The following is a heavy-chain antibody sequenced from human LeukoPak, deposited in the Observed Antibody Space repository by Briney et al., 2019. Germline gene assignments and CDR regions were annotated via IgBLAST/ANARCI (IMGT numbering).Heavy chain of an antibody. J-gene: IGHJ4*02. V-gene: IGHV4-4*02. CDR2: VNLQGST. CDR3: AREGGPYRPLDY. CDR1: GGSITDTNY. Sequence: SETLSLTCGVSGGSITDTNYWAWVRQPPGKGLEWIGEVNLQGSTNYNPSLMGRVAIAVDTSENHISLQLTSVTAADTAVYYCAREGGPYRPLDYSGQGTLVTVSS.